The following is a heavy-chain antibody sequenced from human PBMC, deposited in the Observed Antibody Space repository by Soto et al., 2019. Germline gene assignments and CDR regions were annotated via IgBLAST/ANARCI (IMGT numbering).Heavy chain of an antibody. CDR1: GVTFSNAW. CDR2: IKSKTDGGTT. V-gene: IGHV3-15*01. D-gene: IGHD1-26*01. CDR3: TGARGDY. Sequence: RLSCAASGVTFSNAWMSLVRQAPGKGLEWVDRIKSKTDGGTTDYEAPVKGRFTISRDDSKNTLYLQMNSLKTQDTAVYYCTGARGDYWGQGTLVTVSS. J-gene: IGHJ4*02.